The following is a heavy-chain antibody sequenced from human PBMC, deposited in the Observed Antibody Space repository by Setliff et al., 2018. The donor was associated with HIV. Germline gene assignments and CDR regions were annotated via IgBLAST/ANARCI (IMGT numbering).Heavy chain of an antibody. J-gene: IGHJ3*02. CDR3: ATTKYSGSYAGGGAFDI. V-gene: IGHV1-69*10. D-gene: IGHD1-26*01. Sequence: GASVKVSCKASGGTFSSYAISWVRQAPGQGLEWMGGIIPILGIANYAQKFQGRVTITADKSTSTAYMELSSLRSEDTAVYYCATTKYSGSYAGGGAFDIWGQGTMVT. CDR2: IIPILGIA. CDR1: GGTFSSYA.